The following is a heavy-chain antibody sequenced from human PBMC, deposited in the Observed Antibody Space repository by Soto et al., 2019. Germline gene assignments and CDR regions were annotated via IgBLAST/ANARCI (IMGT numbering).Heavy chain of an antibody. V-gene: IGHV4-61*01. CDR2: VFHTGST. J-gene: IGHJ5*02. CDR1: GVPVRNDSCY. Sequence: SGTLSLTCTVSGVPVRNDSCYWSWIRQSPGKGLEWIGYVFHTGSTNYNPSLKSRVTISIDTSKNLFSLELTSLTVADTAIYFCARNPTRRGGWLDPWGQGALVTVSS. D-gene: IGHD1-26*01. CDR3: ARNPTRRGGWLDP.